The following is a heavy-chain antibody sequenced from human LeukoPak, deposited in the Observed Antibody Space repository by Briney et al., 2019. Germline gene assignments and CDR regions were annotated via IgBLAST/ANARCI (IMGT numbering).Heavy chain of an antibody. V-gene: IGHV3-11*01. D-gene: IGHD1-26*01. CDR2: LIGSGAGT. CDR3: ARGVVGAAGGADY. CDR1: GFTFSDYY. J-gene: IGHJ4*02. Sequence: PGGSLRLSCAAAGFTFSDYYMSWVRQAPGKGLDWVSSLIGSGAGTYYADSVKGRFTISRDNAKNSLYLQMNSLRAEDTALYYCARGVVGAAGGADYWGQGTLVTVSS.